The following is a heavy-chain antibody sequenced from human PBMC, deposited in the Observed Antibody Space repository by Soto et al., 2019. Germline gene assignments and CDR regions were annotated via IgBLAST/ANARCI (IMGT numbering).Heavy chain of an antibody. V-gene: IGHV3-66*01. Sequence: EVQLVESGGGLVQPGGSLRLSCAASGFTVSSNYMSWVRQAPGKGLEWVSVFYSGGSTYYADSVKGRFTISRDNSKNTLYLQMNSLRVEDTAVYYCARDRLVVVPAAIYYYGMDVWGQGTTVTVSS. CDR3: ARDRLVVVPAAIYYYGMDV. CDR1: GFTVSSNY. CDR2: FYSGGST. J-gene: IGHJ6*02. D-gene: IGHD2-2*01.